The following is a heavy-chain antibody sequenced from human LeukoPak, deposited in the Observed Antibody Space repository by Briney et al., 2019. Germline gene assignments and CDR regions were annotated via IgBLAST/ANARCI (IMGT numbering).Heavy chain of an antibody. CDR1: GGTFSSYA. V-gene: IGHV1-69*05. J-gene: IGHJ6*03. CDR2: IIPIFGTA. D-gene: IGHD2-15*01. Sequence: GASVKVSCKASGGTFSSYAISWVRQAPGQELEWMGGIIPIFGTANYAQKFQGRVTITTDESTSTAYMELSSLRSEDTAVYYCARGDPRRGYCSGGSCSTYYYYYYYMDVWGKGTTVTVSS. CDR3: ARGDPRRGYCSGGSCSTYYYYYYYMDV.